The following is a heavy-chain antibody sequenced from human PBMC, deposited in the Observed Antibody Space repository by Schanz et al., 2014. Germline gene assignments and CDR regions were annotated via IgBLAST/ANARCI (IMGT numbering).Heavy chain of an antibody. CDR1: GFTFTTFA. CDR3: AKGRGGTSSEGLDQYYGMDV. D-gene: IGHD6-6*01. J-gene: IGHJ6*02. V-gene: IGHV3-23*01. CDR2: ISDRGDGT. Sequence: EQVLESGGGFVQPGGSLRLSCATSGFTFTTFAMTWVRQAPGKGLGWVSGISDRGDGTNYADSVKGRFTISRDNSKNMLYLQMNSLRGEDTAVYFCAKGRGGTSSEGLDQYYGMDVWGQGTTVTVSS.